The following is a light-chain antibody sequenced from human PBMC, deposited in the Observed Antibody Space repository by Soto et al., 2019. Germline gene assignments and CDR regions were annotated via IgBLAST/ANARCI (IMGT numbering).Light chain of an antibody. CDR1: QSISSW. CDR2: DAS. CDR3: QQTNNFPLT. Sequence: DIQMTQSPSSLSASVGDRVTITCRASQSISSWLAWYQQMPGKAPKLLIYDASSLHSGVPSRFSGSGSGTEFSLTISSLQPEDFATYYCQQTNNFPLTFGGGTKVDIK. V-gene: IGKV1-5*01. J-gene: IGKJ4*01.